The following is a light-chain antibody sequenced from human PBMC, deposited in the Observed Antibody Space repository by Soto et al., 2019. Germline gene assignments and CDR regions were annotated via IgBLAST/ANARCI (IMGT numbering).Light chain of an antibody. J-gene: IGKJ1*01. V-gene: IGKV1-17*01. CDR3: LQHSSYPLT. CDR1: QGIRND. Sequence: DIQMTQFPSSLSASVGDRVTITCRASQGIRNDLAWYQQKPGKAPKRLIYATSSLQSGVPSRFSGGRSATEITRAISSLQPEDFATFYCLQHSSYPLTFGQGAEVEIK. CDR2: ATS.